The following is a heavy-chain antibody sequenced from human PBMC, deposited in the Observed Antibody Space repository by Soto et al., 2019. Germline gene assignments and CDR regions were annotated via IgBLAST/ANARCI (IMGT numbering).Heavy chain of an antibody. CDR1: GGTISSYY. CDR2: IYYSGSTT. CDR3: ARERLDTGGGSWNFDV. V-gene: IGHV4-59*01. J-gene: IGHJ2*01. D-gene: IGHD5-18*01. Sequence: QVQLQESGPGLLKPSEPLSLTCTVSGGTISSYYWSWIRQPPSKGLEWIGYIYYSGSTTNYNPSLKRRFTISGGTPKPQSTLILSSVAAADAVVYYGARERLDTGGGSWNFDVWGRGTLFTVSS.